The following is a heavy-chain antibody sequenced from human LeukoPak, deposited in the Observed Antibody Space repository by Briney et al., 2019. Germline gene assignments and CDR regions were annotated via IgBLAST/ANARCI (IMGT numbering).Heavy chain of an antibody. CDR3: AREGDGYNSDY. J-gene: IGHJ4*02. V-gene: IGHV4-34*01. CDR2: INHSGST. Sequence: SGTLSLTCAVYGGSFSGYYWSWIRQPPGKGLEWIGEINHSGSTNYNPSLKSRVTISVDTSKNQFSLKLSSVTAADTAVYYCAREGDGYNSDYWGQGTLVTVSS. D-gene: IGHD5-24*01. CDR1: GGSFSGYY.